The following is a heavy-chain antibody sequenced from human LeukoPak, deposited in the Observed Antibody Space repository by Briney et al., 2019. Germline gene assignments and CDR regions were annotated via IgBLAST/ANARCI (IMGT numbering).Heavy chain of an antibody. CDR3: ARGRTYYYDSSGDYYFDY. V-gene: IGHV3-33*01. D-gene: IGHD3-22*01. Sequence: PGGSLRLSCAASGFTFSSYGMHWVRQAPGKGLEWVAVIWYDGSNKYYADSVKGRFTISRDNSKNTLYLQMNSLRAEDTAVYYCARGRTYYYDSSGDYYFDYWGQGTLVTVSS. J-gene: IGHJ4*02. CDR1: GFTFSSYG. CDR2: IWYDGSNK.